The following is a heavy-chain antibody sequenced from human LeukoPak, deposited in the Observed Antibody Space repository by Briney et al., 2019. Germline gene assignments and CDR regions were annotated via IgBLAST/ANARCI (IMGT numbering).Heavy chain of an antibody. CDR3: ARERSQENRPYCSSTSCPNWFDP. CDR1: GGTFSSYA. J-gene: IGHJ5*02. D-gene: IGHD2-2*01. CDR2: IIPIFGTA. V-gene: IGHV1-69*01. Sequence: APVKVSCKASGGTFSSYAISWVRQAPGQGLEWMGGIIPIFGTANYAQKFQGRVTITADESTSTAYMELSSLGSEDTAVYYCARERSQENRPYCSSTSCPNWFDPWGQGTLVTVSS.